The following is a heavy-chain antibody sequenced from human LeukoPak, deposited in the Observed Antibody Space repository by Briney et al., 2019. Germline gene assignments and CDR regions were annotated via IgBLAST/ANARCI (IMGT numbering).Heavy chain of an antibody. J-gene: IGHJ4*02. D-gene: IGHD2-2*01. CDR1: GFTFSDYW. CDR2: IKPDGSEK. V-gene: IGHV3-7*05. Sequence: GGSLRLSCAASGFTFSDYWMTWVRQAPGKGLEWVANIKPDGSEKYYVDSMKGRFTISRDNADNSLYLQINSLRVEDTAVYYCARDMHHYFDYWGQGTLVTVSS. CDR3: ARDMHHYFDY.